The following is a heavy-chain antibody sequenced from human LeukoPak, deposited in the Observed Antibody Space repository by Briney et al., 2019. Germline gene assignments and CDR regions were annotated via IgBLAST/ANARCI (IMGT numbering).Heavy chain of an antibody. J-gene: IGHJ4*02. V-gene: IGHV3-74*01. CDR3: ASDFGSSDDY. Sequence: PGGSLRLSCVASGFTFSRYWMHWVRQAPGKGLVWVSRMNTDGSRTDYADSVKGRFTISRDNAKNTMYLQMNSLGAEDAAVYSCASDFGSSDDYWGQGTLVTVSS. D-gene: IGHD2-2*01. CDR1: GFTFSRYW. CDR2: MNTDGSRT.